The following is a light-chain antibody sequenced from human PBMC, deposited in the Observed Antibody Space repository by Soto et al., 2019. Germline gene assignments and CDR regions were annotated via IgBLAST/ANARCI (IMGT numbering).Light chain of an antibody. J-gene: IGKJ1*01. CDR3: QKYNSAPWT. CDR2: AAS. CDR1: QGISNY. V-gene: IGKV1-27*01. Sequence: DIQMTQSPSSLSASVGDRVTITCRASQGISNYLAWYQQKPGKVPKLLIYAASTLQSGVPSRFSGSRSGTDFPLTISSLQPEDVATYYCQKYNSAPWTVGQGATV.